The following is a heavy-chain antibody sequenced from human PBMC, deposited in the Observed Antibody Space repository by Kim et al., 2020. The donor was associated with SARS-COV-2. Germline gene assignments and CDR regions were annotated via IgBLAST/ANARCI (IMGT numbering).Heavy chain of an antibody. CDR2: INPNSGGT. CDR1: GYTFTGYY. J-gene: IGHJ6*03. D-gene: IGHD5-12*01. Sequence: ASVKVSCKASGYTFTGYYMHWVRQAPGQGLEWMGRINPNSGGTNYAQKFQGRVTMTRDTSISTAYMELSRLRSDDTAVYYCARDPHMTSWLNYYYYYYMDVWGKGTTVTVSS. CDR3: ARDPHMTSWLNYYYYYYMDV. V-gene: IGHV1-2*06.